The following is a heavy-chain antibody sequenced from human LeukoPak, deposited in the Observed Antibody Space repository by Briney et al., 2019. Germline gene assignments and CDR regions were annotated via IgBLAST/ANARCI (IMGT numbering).Heavy chain of an antibody. CDR2: LSDSGGST. D-gene: IGHD3-22*01. CDR3: SKTPRYYYDSSGYSQYYFYY. Sequence: GGSLRLSRAASGFIFSRYAMRGTRHARGKGRVYGSALSDSGGSTHYADSVKGRFTICRDNSKNTLYLQMNSLRAEDTAVVYCSKTPRYYYDSSGYSQYYFYYWGQGTLVTVSS. CDR1: GFIFSRYA. J-gene: IGHJ4*02. V-gene: IGHV3-23*01.